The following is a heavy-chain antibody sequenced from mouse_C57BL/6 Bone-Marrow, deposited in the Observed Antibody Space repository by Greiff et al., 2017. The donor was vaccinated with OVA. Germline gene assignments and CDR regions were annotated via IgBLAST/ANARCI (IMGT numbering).Heavy chain of an antibody. V-gene: IGHV5-9-1*02. J-gene: IGHJ2*01. CDR2: ISSGGDYI. CDR1: GFTFSSYA. CDR3: TRYYFDD. Sequence: EVKLQESGEGLVKPGGSLKLSCAASGFTFSSYAMSWVRQTPEKRLEWVAYISSGGDYIYYADTVKGRFTISRDNARNTRYLQMSSLKSEDTAMYYCTRYYFDDWGKGITLTVSS.